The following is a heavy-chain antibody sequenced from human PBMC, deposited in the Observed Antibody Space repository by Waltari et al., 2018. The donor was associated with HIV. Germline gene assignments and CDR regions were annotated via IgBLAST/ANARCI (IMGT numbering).Heavy chain of an antibody. CDR2: ILPIFGTA. D-gene: IGHD3-22*01. CDR3: TRAQYYDSSGPYFFDY. Sequence: QVQLVQSGAEVRKPGSSVKVSCQASGGTFSTSAISWVRQAPGQGLEWMGGILPIFGTANYAQKFQGRVTITADESTGTLHMELSSLTSEDTAVYYCTRAQYYDSSGPYFFDYWGQGTLVTVSS. V-gene: IGHV1-69*12. CDR1: GGTFSTSA. J-gene: IGHJ4*02.